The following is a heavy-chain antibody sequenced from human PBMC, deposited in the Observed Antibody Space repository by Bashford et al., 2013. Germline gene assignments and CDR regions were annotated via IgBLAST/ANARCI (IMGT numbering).Heavy chain of an antibody. Sequence: VASVKVSCKASGYTFTSYGISWVRQAPGQGLEWMGWISAYNGNTNYAQKLQGRVTMTTDTSTSTAYMELRSLRSDDTAVYYCARDEGYDFWSGYRGGYYYGMDVWGQGTTVTVSS. CDR2: ISAYNGNT. V-gene: IGHV1-18*01. CDR3: ARDEGYDFWSGYRGGYYYGMDV. CDR1: GYTFTSYG. J-gene: IGHJ6*02. D-gene: IGHD3-3*01.